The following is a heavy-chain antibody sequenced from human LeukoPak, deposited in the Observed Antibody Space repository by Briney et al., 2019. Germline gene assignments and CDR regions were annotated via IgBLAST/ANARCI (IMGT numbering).Heavy chain of an antibody. V-gene: IGHV3-30*02. CDR3: AKGGYYDSSGYYPNFDY. D-gene: IGHD3-22*01. CDR2: IRYDGSNK. CDR1: GFTFSSYG. J-gene: IGHJ4*02. Sequence: GGSLRLSCAASGFTFSSYGMHWVRQAPGKGLEWVAFIRYDGSNKYYADSVKGRFTISRDNSKNTLYLQMNSLRAEDTAVYYCAKGGYYDSSGYYPNFDYWGQGTLVAVSS.